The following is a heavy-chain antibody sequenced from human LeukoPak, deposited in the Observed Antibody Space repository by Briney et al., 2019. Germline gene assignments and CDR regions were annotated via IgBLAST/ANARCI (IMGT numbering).Heavy chain of an antibody. V-gene: IGHV1-69*13. J-gene: IGHJ5*02. CDR2: IIPISGTT. Sequence: SVKVSCKTSGGTFTIYAITWVRQAPGQGLEWMGKIIPISGTTNYAQKFQGRVTFTADESTSTAYMELSSLRSEDTALYYCARKLRLGGNWFDPWGQGTLVTVSS. CDR3: ARKLRLGGNWFDP. CDR1: GGTFTIYA. D-gene: IGHD1-26*01.